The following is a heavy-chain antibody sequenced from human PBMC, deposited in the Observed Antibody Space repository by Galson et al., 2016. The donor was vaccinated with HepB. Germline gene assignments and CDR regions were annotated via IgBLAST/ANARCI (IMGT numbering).Heavy chain of an antibody. CDR3: VADHGGFDALDF. CDR1: GFTFVDYA. J-gene: IGHJ4*02. Sequence: SLRLSCAASGFTFVDYAMGWCRQAPEKGLEWIGYVGGKTYGVTTRYAASVKGRFTISRDDSKNIVCLQMDSLNAEDTAIYYCVADHGGFDALDFWGQGTLVTVSS. V-gene: IGHV3-49*03. CDR2: VGGKTYGVTT. D-gene: IGHD4-23*01.